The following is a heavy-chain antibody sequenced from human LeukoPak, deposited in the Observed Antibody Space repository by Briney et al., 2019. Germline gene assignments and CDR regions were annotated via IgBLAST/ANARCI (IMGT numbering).Heavy chain of an antibody. V-gene: IGHV4-4*07. D-gene: IGHD3-22*01. CDR2: IYPSGST. Sequence: SETLSLTCTVSGVSISRYYWSWIRQPAGKGLEWLGRIYPSGSTNYNPTLKSRVAMSVDASKKQFSLELRSVTAADTAVYYCARESRDTSGFYYGDYWGPGTLVTVSS. CDR1: GVSISRYY. CDR3: ARESRDTSGFYYGDY. J-gene: IGHJ4*02.